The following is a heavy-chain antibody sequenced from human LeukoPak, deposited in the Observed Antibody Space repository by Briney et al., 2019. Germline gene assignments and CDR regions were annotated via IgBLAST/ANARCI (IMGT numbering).Heavy chain of an antibody. J-gene: IGHJ4*02. D-gene: IGHD3/OR15-3a*01. Sequence: SVKVSCKASGFTFTSSAMQWVRQARGQRLEWIGWIVVGSGNTNYAQKFRERVTITRDMSTSTAYMELSSLRSEDTAVYYCAADVLGTGYHFDYWGQGTLVTVSS. CDR2: IVVGSGNT. V-gene: IGHV1-58*02. CDR3: AADVLGTGYHFDY. CDR1: GFTFTSSA.